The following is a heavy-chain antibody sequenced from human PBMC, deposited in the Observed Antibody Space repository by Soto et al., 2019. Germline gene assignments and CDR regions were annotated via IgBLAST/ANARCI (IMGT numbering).Heavy chain of an antibody. CDR2: IKSKTDGGTT. CDR3: TTDIVVVPAAILVEASDY. D-gene: IGHD2-2*01. V-gene: IGHV3-15*01. Sequence: PGGSLRLSCAASGFTFSNAWMSWVRQAPGKGLEWVGRIKSKTDGGTTDYAAPVKGRFTISRDDSKNTLYLQMNSLKTEDTAVYYCTTDIVVVPAAILVEASDYWGQGTLVTVS. CDR1: GFTFSNAW. J-gene: IGHJ4*02.